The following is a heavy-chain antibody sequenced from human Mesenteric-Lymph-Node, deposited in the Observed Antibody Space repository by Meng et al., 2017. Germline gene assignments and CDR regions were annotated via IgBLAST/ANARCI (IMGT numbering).Heavy chain of an antibody. CDR2: INPETGFT. CDR1: GYSFIGFH. Sequence: ASVKVSCKASGYSFIGFHLHWVRQAPGQGLEWMGRINPETGFTNVAQNFQGRVTMTTDTSITTAYVELSWLTSDDTGVYYCARDLSYDRSMDYYDDTFDFWGQGTSVTVSS. V-gene: IGHV1-2*05. D-gene: IGHD3-22*01. CDR3: ARDLSYDRSMDYYDDTFDF. J-gene: IGHJ3*01.